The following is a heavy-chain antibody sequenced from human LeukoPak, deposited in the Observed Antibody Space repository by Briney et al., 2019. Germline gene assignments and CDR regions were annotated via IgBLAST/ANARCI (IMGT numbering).Heavy chain of an antibody. CDR2: IYHSGST. CDR1: GYSISSGYY. CDR3: ARAPSGSYGYFEY. J-gene: IGHJ4*02. D-gene: IGHD1-26*01. V-gene: IGHV4-38-2*02. Sequence: SETLSLTCTVSGYSISSGYYWGWIRQPPGKGLEWIGSIYHSGSTYYNPSLKSRVTISVDTSKNQFSLKLSSVTAADTAVYYCARAPSGSYGYFEYWGQGTLVTVSS.